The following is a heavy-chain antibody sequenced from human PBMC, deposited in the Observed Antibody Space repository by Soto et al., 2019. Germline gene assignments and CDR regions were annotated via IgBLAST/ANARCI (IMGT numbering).Heavy chain of an antibody. V-gene: IGHV3-23*01. CDR1: GFTFSNYA. CDR2: ISDSGGST. Sequence: GGSLRLSCATSGFTFSNYAMSWVRQAPGQGLEWVSTISDSGGSTYYADSVKGRFTISRDNFKNTVYLQMNSLRAEDTAVYYCAKDMRLRYFDWLLPSDYWGQGALVTVSS. CDR3: AKDMRLRYFDWLLPSDY. D-gene: IGHD3-9*01. J-gene: IGHJ4*02.